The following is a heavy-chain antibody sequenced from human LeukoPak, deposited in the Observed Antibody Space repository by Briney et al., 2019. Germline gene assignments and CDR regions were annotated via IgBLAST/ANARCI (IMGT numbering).Heavy chain of an antibody. Sequence: SETLSLTCTVSGGSISSSSYYWGWIRQPPGKGLEWIGSIYYSGSTYYNPSLKSRVTISIDTSKKHFFLKLKSVTAADTAVYYCATGYGDFRVEGRYFYSWGQGTLVTVSS. CDR3: ATGYGDFRVEGRYFYS. D-gene: IGHD4-17*01. J-gene: IGHJ4*02. V-gene: IGHV4-39*07. CDR2: IYYSGST. CDR1: GGSISSSSYY.